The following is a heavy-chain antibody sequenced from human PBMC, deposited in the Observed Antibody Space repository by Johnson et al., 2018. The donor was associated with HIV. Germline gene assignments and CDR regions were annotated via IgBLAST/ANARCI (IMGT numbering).Heavy chain of an antibody. V-gene: IGHV3-30*18. CDR2: ISYDGSNK. CDR1: GFTFSNYG. Sequence: QVLLVESGGGVVQPGRSLRLSCAASGFTFSNYGVHWVRQAPGKGLEWVAVISYDGSNKYYADSVKGRFTISRDNSKNTLYLQMNSLRAEDTAVYYCTKDPVDTAMDDAFDIWGQGTMVTVSS. D-gene: IGHD5-18*01. J-gene: IGHJ3*02. CDR3: TKDPVDTAMDDAFDI.